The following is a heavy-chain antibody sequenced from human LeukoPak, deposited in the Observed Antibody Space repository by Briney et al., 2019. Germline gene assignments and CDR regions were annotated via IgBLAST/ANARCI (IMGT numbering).Heavy chain of an antibody. Sequence: ASVKVSCKACGYTFTGYYMHWVRPAPGQGLEWMGWINPNSGGTNYAQKFQGRVTMTRDTSISTAYMELSRLRSDDTAAYYCARDLYGDYVYYFDYWGQGTLVAVSS. CDR1: GYTFTGYY. D-gene: IGHD4-17*01. J-gene: IGHJ4*02. V-gene: IGHV1-2*02. CDR3: ARDLYGDYVYYFDY. CDR2: INPNSGGT.